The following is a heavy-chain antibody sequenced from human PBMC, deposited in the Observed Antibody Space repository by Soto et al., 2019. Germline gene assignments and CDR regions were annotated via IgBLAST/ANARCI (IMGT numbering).Heavy chain of an antibody. D-gene: IGHD3-10*01. J-gene: IGHJ6*02. CDR3: ARGDRGGSGSPASYYYSGLDV. CDR2: VSAVGDMT. Sequence: GGSLRLSCAASGVTFSSYAMSWVRQAPGKGLEWVSSVSAVGDMTYYSDSVKGRFTISRDNSNNALFLQMNSLRAEDTALYYCARGDRGGSGSPASYYYSGLDVWGQGTTVTVSS. V-gene: IGHV3-23*01. CDR1: GVTFSSYA.